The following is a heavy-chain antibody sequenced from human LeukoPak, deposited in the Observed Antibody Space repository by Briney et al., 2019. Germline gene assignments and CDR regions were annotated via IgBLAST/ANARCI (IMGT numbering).Heavy chain of an antibody. CDR1: GYSLTSGNY. V-gene: IGHV4-38-2*02. CDR3: ARGRHMLVVDYD. CDR2: IYHTGIT. J-gene: IGHJ4*01. D-gene: IGHD2-15*01. Sequence: PLETLSLTCRVSGYSLTSGNYCGWFRQPPGKGLEWIGSIYHTGITNSNQSLKSRVTISVDTSKTPCSLKLRSWAAADAAVYYCARGRHMLVVDYDWSEGTLVTVHS.